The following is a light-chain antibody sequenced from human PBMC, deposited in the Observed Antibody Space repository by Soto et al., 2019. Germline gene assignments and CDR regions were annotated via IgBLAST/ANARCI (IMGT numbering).Light chain of an antibody. CDR1: SSDVGGYNY. J-gene: IGLJ3*02. V-gene: IGLV2-11*01. CDR3: CSYAGSFAWV. Sequence: QSVLTQPRSVSGSPGQSVTISCTGTSSDVGGYNYVSWYQQHPGKAPRLVIYDVNQRPSGVPDRFSGSKSDNTASLTISGLQAEDEGDYYCCSYAGSFAWVFGGGTQLTVL. CDR2: DVN.